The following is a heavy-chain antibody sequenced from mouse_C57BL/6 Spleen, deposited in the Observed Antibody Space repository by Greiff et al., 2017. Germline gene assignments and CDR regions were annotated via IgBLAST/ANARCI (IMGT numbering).Heavy chain of an antibody. V-gene: IGHV1-80*01. Sequence: VQLQQSGAELVKPGASVKISCKASGYAFSSYWMNWVKRRPGKGLAWIGQIYPGDGDTNYNGKFKGKATLTADKSSSTAYMQLSSLTSEDSAVYFCARYYYGSSYFDYWGQGTTLTVSS. CDR3: ARYYYGSSYFDY. CDR1: GYAFSSYW. CDR2: IYPGDGDT. D-gene: IGHD1-1*01. J-gene: IGHJ2*01.